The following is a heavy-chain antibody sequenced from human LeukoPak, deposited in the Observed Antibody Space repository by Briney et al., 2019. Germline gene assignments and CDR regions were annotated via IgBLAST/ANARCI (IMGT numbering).Heavy chain of an antibody. V-gene: IGHV3-9*01. D-gene: IGHD5-18*01. CDR3: AKVPIIQLWLVDYFDY. CDR2: ISWNSVNI. J-gene: IGHJ4*02. Sequence: PGRSLRLSCAASGFTLDDYAMHWVRQAPGKGLEWVSGISWNSVNIGYADSVKGRFTISRDNAKNSLYLQMNSLRAEDTAVYYCAKVPIIQLWLVDYFDYWGQGSLVTVSS. CDR1: GFTLDDYA.